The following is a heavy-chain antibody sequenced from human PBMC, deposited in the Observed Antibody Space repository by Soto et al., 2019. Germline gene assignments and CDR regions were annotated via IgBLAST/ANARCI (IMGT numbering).Heavy chain of an antibody. Sequence: QVQVVESGGGVVQPGTSLRLSCAASGFTFNNYGMHWVRQAPGKGLEWVAVIWYDASHKYYADSVKGRFTISRDNSKYTLYLQMSSLRGEDTAVYYCARDKTFGGTIGSAFDSWGQGTLVTVSS. CDR1: GFTFNNYG. CDR3: ARDKTFGGTIGSAFDS. V-gene: IGHV3-33*01. D-gene: IGHD3-16*01. CDR2: IWYDASHK. J-gene: IGHJ4*02.